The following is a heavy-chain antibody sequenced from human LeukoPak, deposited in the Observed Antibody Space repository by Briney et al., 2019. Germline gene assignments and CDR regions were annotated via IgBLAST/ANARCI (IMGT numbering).Heavy chain of an antibody. J-gene: IGHJ4*02. CDR3: AKDIFRDDFWSGTDY. Sequence: GGSLRLSCAASGFTFDDYTMHWVRQAPGKGLEWVSLISWDGGSTYYADSVKGRFTISRDNSKNSLYLQMNSLRTEDTALYYCAKDIFRDDFWSGTDYWGQGTLVTVSS. CDR1: GFTFDDYT. V-gene: IGHV3-43*01. D-gene: IGHD3-3*01. CDR2: ISWDGGST.